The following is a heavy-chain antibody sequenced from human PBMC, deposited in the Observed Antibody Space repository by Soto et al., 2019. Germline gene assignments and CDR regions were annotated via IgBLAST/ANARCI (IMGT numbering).Heavy chain of an antibody. CDR2: IYYSGST. CDR1: GGSISSGDYY. CDR3: ASIGLVPEWEPDP. D-gene: IGHD6-6*01. V-gene: IGHV4-30-4*01. Sequence: QVQLQESGPGLVKPSQTLSLTCTVSGGSISSGDYYWSWIRQPPGKGLEWIGYIYYSGSTYYNPSLKSRVTTSVDTSQNQFSLTLSSVTAADTAVYYCASIGLVPEWEPDPWGQGTLVTVSS. J-gene: IGHJ5*02.